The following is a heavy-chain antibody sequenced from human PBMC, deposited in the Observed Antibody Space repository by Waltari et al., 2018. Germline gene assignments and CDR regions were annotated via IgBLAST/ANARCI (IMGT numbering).Heavy chain of an antibody. V-gene: IGHV1-18*01. J-gene: IGHJ4*02. Sequence: QVQLVQSGVEVNKHGASVKVYCNTSGYTFSRFGISRVRQAPGQGLEWMGWISAVNGHTNYAQTLQDRVTMTADTSTTTAYMELRSLTSDDPAVYYCARAGAEVTRFFDSWGQGTLVTVSS. CDR1: GYTFSRFG. CDR2: ISAVNGHT. CDR3: ARAGAEVTRFFDS. D-gene: IGHD3-3*01.